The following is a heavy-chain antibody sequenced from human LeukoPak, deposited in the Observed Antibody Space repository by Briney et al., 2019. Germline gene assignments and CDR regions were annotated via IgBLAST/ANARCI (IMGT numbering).Heavy chain of an antibody. CDR3: ARDGSFGELEY. CDR2: IYSGDIT. CDR1: GFTFSSYS. V-gene: IGHV3-53*01. D-gene: IGHD3-10*01. Sequence: GGSLRLSCAASGFTFSSYSMNWVRQAPGKGLEWVSVIYSGDITYYADSVKGRFTISRDNSKNTLYLQMNSLRAEDTAVYYCARDGSFGELEYWGQGTLVTVSS. J-gene: IGHJ4*02.